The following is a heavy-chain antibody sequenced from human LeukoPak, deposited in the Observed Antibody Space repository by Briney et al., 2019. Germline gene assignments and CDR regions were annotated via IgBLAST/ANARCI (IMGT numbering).Heavy chain of an antibody. CDR2: IYYSGST. CDR1: GGSISSYY. D-gene: IGHD5-18*01. CDR3: ARVWGLYSYGLRYLYNWFDP. Sequence: PSETLSLTCTVSGGSISSYYWSWIRQPPGKGLEWIGYIYYSGSTYYNPSLKSRVTISVDTSKNQFSLKLSSVTAADTAVYYCARVWGLYSYGLRYLYNWFDPWGQGTLVTVSS. J-gene: IGHJ5*02. V-gene: IGHV4-59*12.